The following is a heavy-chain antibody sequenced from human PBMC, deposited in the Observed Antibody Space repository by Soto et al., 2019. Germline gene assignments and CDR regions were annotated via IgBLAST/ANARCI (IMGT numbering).Heavy chain of an antibody. J-gene: IGHJ4*02. V-gene: IGHV4-30-2*01. CDR1: GGSISSSGYS. D-gene: IGHD3-22*01. CDR3: ARAIYSDNSGYYAYFAY. CDR2: IYHSGST. Sequence: SETLSLTCAVSGGSISSSGYSWSWIRQPPGKGLEWIGYIYHSGSTYYNPSIKSRVTILVDRSKNQLSLKLGSVTAADTAVYYCARAIYSDNSGYYAYFAYWGQGTLVTVSS.